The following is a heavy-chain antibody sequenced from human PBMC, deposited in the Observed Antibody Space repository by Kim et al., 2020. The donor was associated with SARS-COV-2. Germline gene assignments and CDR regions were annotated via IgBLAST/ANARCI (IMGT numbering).Heavy chain of an antibody. V-gene: IGHV4-59*01. CDR1: GGSISSYY. D-gene: IGHD6-19*01. CDR2: IYYSGST. Sequence: SETLSLTCTVSGGSISSYYWSWIRQPPGKGLEWIGYIYYSGSTNYNPSLKSRVTISVDTSKNQFSLKLSSVTAADTAVYYCARANQGWYPTYYYYGMDVWGQGTTVTVSS. CDR3: ARANQGWYPTYYYYGMDV. J-gene: IGHJ6*02.